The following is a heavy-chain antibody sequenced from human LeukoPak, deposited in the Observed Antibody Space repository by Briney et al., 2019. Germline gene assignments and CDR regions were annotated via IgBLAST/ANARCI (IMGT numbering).Heavy chain of an antibody. V-gene: IGHV3-30*02. D-gene: IGHD5-18*01. CDR2: IRYDGSNK. Sequence: GGSLRLSCAASGFTFSSYGMHWVRQAPGKGLEWVAFIRYDGSNKYYVDSVKGRFTISRENSKNTLSLQMSSLRAEDTAVYFCAKDAFRGYSYGYRVSMVWFDQWGQGILVTVSS. CDR1: GFTFSSYG. CDR3: AKDAFRGYSYGYRVSMVWFDQ. J-gene: IGHJ5*02.